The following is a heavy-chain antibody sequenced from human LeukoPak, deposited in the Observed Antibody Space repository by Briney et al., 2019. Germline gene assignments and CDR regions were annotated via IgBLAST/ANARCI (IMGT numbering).Heavy chain of an antibody. V-gene: IGHV3-7*01. CDR3: AKSMPRYSGYDSRLGY. CDR2: IKQDGSEK. D-gene: IGHD5-12*01. Sequence: PGGSLRLSCAASGFTFSSYWMSWVRQAPGKGLEWVANIKQDGSEKYYVDSVKGRFTISRDNSKNTLYLQMNSLRAEDTAVYYCAKSMPRYSGYDSRLGYWGQGTLVTVSS. J-gene: IGHJ4*02. CDR1: GFTFSSYW.